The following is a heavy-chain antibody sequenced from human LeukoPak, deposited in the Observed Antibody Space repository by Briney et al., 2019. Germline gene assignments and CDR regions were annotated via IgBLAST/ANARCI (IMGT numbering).Heavy chain of an antibody. CDR2: IGTAGDT. Sequence: GGSLRLSCAASGFTFSSYDMHWVRQATGKGLEWVSAIGTAGDTYYPGSVKGRFTISRENAKNSLYLQMNSLRAGDTAVYYCARVTYYDILTGYEIDYWGQGTLVTVSS. CDR3: ARVTYYDILTGYEIDY. J-gene: IGHJ4*02. CDR1: GFTFSSYD. D-gene: IGHD3-9*01. V-gene: IGHV3-13*04.